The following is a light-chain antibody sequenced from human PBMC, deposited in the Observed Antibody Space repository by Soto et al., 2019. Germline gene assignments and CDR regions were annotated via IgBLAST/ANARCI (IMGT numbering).Light chain of an antibody. CDR3: ALYMGSGIWV. Sequence: QTVVTQEPSFSVSPGGTVTLTCGLSSGSVSTNYYPSWYQQTPGQAPRTLMHSSNTRSSGVPDRFSGSILGNKAALTITGAQADDEADYYCALYMGSGIWVFGGGTKLT. V-gene: IGLV8-61*01. CDR1: SGSVSTNYY. J-gene: IGLJ3*02. CDR2: SSN.